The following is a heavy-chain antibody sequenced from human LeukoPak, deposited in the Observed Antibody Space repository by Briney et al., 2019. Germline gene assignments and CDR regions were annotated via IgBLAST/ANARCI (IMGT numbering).Heavy chain of an antibody. CDR3: AKDLGYYDSSGY. CDR1: GFTFSSYA. J-gene: IGHJ4*02. CDR2: ISYDGSNK. V-gene: IGHV3-30-3*01. D-gene: IGHD3-22*01. Sequence: PGGSLRLSCAASGFTFSSYAMHWVRQAPGKGLEWVAVISYDGSNKYYADSVKGRFTISRDNSKNTLYLQMNSLRAEDTAVYYCAKDLGYYDSSGYWGQGTLVTVSS.